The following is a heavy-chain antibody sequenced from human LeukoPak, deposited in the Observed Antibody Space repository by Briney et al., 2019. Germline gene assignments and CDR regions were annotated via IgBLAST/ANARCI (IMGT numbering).Heavy chain of an antibody. CDR3: ASGGIYYGAAFDF. V-gene: IGHV3-7*03. D-gene: IGHD1-26*01. J-gene: IGHJ4*02. Sequence: PGGSLRLSCVASGFTFSNYWMSWVRQAPGKGLEWVANIKQDGSEKYYVDSVKGRFTISRDNAKNSLYLQMNSLRAEDTALYYCASGGIYYGAAFDFWGQGSLVTVSA. CDR2: IKQDGSEK. CDR1: GFTFSNYW.